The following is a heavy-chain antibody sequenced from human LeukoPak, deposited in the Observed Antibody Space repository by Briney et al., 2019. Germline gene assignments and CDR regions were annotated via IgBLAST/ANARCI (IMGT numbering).Heavy chain of an antibody. CDR3: ARDQHCSSTSCYLFYYYYGMDV. J-gene: IGHJ6*02. CDR2: MNPNSGGT. D-gene: IGHD2-2*01. Sequence: AASVKVSCKASGYTFTGYYMHLVRQAPGQGLEWMGWMNPNSGGTNYAQKFQGRVTMTRDTSISTAYMELSRLRSDDTAVYCCARDQHCSSTSCYLFYYYYGMDVWGQGTTVTVSS. CDR1: GYTFTGYY. V-gene: IGHV1-2*02.